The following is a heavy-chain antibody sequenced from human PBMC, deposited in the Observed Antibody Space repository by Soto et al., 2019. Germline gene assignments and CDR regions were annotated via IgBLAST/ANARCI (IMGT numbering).Heavy chain of an antibody. CDR3: ARDKSPYYYYGTDF. CDR2: ISAYNGNT. CDR1: GYTFTSYG. Sequence: GASVKVSCKASGYTFTSYGISWVRQAPGQGLEWMGWISAYNGNTNYAQKLQGRVTMTTDTSTSTAYMELRSLRSDDTAVYYCARDKSPYYYYGTDFCGQGIMVTVSS. V-gene: IGHV1-18*01. J-gene: IGHJ6*02.